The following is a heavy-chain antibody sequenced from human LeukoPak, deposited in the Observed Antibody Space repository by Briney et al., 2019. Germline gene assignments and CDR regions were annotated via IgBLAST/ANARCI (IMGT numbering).Heavy chain of an antibody. Sequence: GGSLRLSCAASGFTFSSYAMSWVRQAPGKGLEWVSSISGSGSGGSTYYADTVKGRFTISRDNSKNTLYLQMNSLIAEDTAVYYCAKSGYNRFDYWGQGTRVTVSS. D-gene: IGHD5-24*01. CDR1: GFTFSSYA. CDR2: ISGSGSGGST. V-gene: IGHV3-23*01. CDR3: AKSGYNRFDY. J-gene: IGHJ4*02.